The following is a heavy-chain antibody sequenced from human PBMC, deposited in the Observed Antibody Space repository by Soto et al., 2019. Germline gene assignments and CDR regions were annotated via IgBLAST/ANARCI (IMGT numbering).Heavy chain of an antibody. CDR3: AREPSGWPRFDY. J-gene: IGHJ4*02. V-gene: IGHV1-18*01. CDR2: ISAYNGNT. D-gene: IGHD6-19*01. CDR1: GYTFTSYG. Sequence: ASVKVSCKASGYTFTSYGISWLRQAPGQGLEWMGWISAYNGNTNYAQKLQGRVTMTTDTSTSTAYMELRSLRSDDTAVYYCAREPSGWPRFDYWGQGALVTVSS.